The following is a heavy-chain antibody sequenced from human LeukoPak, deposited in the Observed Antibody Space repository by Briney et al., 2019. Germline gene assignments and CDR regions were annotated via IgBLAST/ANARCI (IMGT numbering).Heavy chain of an antibody. CDR2: INHSGST. D-gene: IGHD3-3*01. J-gene: IGHJ6*02. V-gene: IGHV4-34*01. Sequence: SETLSLTCAVYGGSFSGYYWSWIRQPPGKGLEWIGEINHSGSTNYNPSLKSRVTISVDTSKDQFSLKLSSVTAADTAVYYCARAPGAKIFGVVRRAYYYYGMDVWGQGTTVTVSS. CDR3: ARAPGAKIFGVVRRAYYYYGMDV. CDR1: GGSFSGYY.